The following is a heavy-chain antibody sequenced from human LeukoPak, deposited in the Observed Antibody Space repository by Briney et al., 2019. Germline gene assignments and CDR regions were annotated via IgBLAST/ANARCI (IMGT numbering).Heavy chain of an antibody. V-gene: IGHV3-30-3*01. CDR3: ARESVGMDV. CDR1: GFTFSSYA. Sequence: PGGSLRLSCAASGFTFSSYAMHWVRQAPGKGLEWVAVISYDGSNKYYADSVKGRFTISRDNSKNTLYLQMNSLRAEDTAVYYCARESVGMDVWGQGTTVTVSS. J-gene: IGHJ6*02. D-gene: IGHD1-1*01. CDR2: ISYDGSNK.